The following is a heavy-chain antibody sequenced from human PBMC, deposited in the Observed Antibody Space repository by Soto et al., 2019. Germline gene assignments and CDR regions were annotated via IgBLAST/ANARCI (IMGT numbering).Heavy chain of an antibody. Sequence: QTGGSLRLSCAASGFTFSSYAMSWVRQAPGKGLEWVSAISGSGGSTYYADSVKGRFTISRDNSKNTLYLQMNSLRAEDTAVYYCAKGEITMVRGAPWHPIDYWGQGTLVTVSS. D-gene: IGHD3-10*01. V-gene: IGHV3-23*01. CDR1: GFTFSSYA. J-gene: IGHJ4*02. CDR3: AKGEITMVRGAPWHPIDY. CDR2: ISGSGGST.